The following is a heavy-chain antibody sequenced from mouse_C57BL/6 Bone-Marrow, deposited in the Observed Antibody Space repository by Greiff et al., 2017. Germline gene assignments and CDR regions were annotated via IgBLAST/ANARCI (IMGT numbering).Heavy chain of an antibody. D-gene: IGHD1-1*01. V-gene: IGHV1-63*01. CDR3: ARAYGSLYYYAMDY. J-gene: IGHJ4*01. CDR2: IYPGGGYT. Sequence: LVESGAELVRPGPSVKMSCKASGYTFTNYWIGWAKQRPGHGLEWIGDIYPGGGYTNYHEKFKGKATLTADKSSSTAYMQFSSLTSEDSAIYYGARAYGSLYYYAMDYWGQGTSVTVSS. CDR1: GYTFTNYW.